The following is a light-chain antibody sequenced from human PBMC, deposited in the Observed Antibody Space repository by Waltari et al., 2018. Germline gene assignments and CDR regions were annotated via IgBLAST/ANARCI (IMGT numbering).Light chain of an antibody. CDR2: DVN. CDR1: SSDVGGDDS. J-gene: IGLJ2*01. CDR3: CSQSSDNGVI. V-gene: IGLV2-14*03. Sequence: QSALSQPASVSGSPGQSITISCTGSSSDVGGDDSVSWYQDHPGQAPKVIIYDVNNRPSVVSDRFSGSKSGNTASLTISGLQAEDEANYYCCSQSSDNGVIFGGGTKLTVL.